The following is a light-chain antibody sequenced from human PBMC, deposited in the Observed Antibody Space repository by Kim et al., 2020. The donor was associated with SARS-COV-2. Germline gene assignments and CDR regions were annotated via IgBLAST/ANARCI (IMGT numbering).Light chain of an antibody. V-gene: IGLV1-44*01. J-gene: IGLJ3*02. CDR2: TDD. CDR1: SSNIGSNT. Sequence: ELTQPPSASGTPGQRVTISCSGSSSNIGSNTVNWYQQFPGTAPQLLIDTDDRRPSGVSARVSCSKSGTSASLAISALRSEDEAAYYCATWDDSLDVWMFGGGTKVTVL. CDR3: ATWDDSLDVWM.